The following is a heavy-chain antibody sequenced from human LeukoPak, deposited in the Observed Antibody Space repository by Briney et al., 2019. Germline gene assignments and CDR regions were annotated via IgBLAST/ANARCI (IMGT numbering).Heavy chain of an antibody. J-gene: IGHJ4*02. V-gene: IGHV3-23*01. Sequence: RPEGSLRLSCAASGFTFSSYAMSWVRQAPGKGLEWVSAISGRGDSTYYADSVKGRFTISRDNAKNSLYLQMSRLRAEDTAVYYCVRGAQRYCSGGSCHPEGYWGQGTLVTVSS. CDR1: GFTFSSYA. CDR2: ISGRGDST. D-gene: IGHD2-15*01. CDR3: VRGAQRYCSGGSCHPEGY.